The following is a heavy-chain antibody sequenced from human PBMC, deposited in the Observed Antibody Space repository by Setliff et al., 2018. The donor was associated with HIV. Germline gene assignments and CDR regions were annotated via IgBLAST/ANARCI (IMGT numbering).Heavy chain of an antibody. D-gene: IGHD3-10*01. Sequence: GESLKISCAASGFTVSSYYMSWVRQAPGKGLEWVSTIYSDGNTYHADSVKGRFTLSRDNSENALFLQMNSPRPEDTAVYYCARLRPYNSALDYWGQGTLVTVSS. CDR1: GFTVSSYY. J-gene: IGHJ4*02. CDR2: IYSDGNT. V-gene: IGHV3-66*02. CDR3: ARLRPYNSALDY.